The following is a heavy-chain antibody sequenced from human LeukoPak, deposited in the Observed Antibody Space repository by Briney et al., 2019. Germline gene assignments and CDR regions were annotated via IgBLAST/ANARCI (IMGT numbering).Heavy chain of an antibody. Sequence: VDSLKISCKGSGYNFANYWIGWVRQMPGKGLEWMGTMDPGDYDTRYSPSFQGQVTISADKSISIAYLQWSSLKASDTAMYYCARRRHCTSGACEEFDFWGQGTLVTVSS. J-gene: IGHJ4*02. CDR1: GYNFANYW. CDR2: MDPGDYDT. D-gene: IGHD2-8*01. V-gene: IGHV5-51*01. CDR3: ARRRHCTSGACEEFDF.